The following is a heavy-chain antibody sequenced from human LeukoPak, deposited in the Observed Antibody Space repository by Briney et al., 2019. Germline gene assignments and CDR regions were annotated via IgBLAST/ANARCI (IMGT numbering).Heavy chain of an antibody. CDR3: ARDAEIWFGELSNYYFDY. D-gene: IGHD3-10*01. CDR1: GYTFTIYG. J-gene: IGHJ4*02. V-gene: IGHV1-18*01. CDR2: ISAYNGNT. Sequence: GASVNVSFKASGYTFTIYGISRVRQAPGQGREGMGWISAYNGNTNYAQKLQGRVTTPTDTSTSTAYIELRSLRSDHTAVYYCARDAEIWFGELSNYYFDYWGQGTLVTVSS.